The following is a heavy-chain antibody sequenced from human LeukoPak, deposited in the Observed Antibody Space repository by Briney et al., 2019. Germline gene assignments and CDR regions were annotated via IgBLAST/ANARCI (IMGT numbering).Heavy chain of an antibody. CDR3: ARLRIASVDAFDI. CDR2: IDWDDDK. V-gene: IGHV2-70*11. Sequence: SGPALVKPTQTLTLTCTFSGFSLSTSGMCGSWIRQPPGKALEWLARIDWDDDKYYSTSLKTRLTISKDTSKNQVVLTMTNMDPVDTATYYCARLRIASVDAFDIWGQGTMVTVSS. CDR1: GFSLSTSGMC. J-gene: IGHJ3*02. D-gene: IGHD3-3*02.